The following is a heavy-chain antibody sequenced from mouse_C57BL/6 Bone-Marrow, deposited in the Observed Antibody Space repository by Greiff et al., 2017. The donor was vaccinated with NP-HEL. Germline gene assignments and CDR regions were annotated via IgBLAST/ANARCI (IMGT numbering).Heavy chain of an antibody. Sequence: QVQLQQPGAEPVKPGASVKLSCKASGYTFTSYWMHWVKQRPGQGLEWIGMIHPNSGSTNYNEQFKSKATLTADKSSSTAYMQLSSLTSEDSAVYYCARDGGLRRDWYFDVWGTGTTVTVSS. J-gene: IGHJ1*03. V-gene: IGHV1-64*01. CDR2: IHPNSGST. CDR3: ARDGGLRRDWYFDV. CDR1: GYTFTSYW. D-gene: IGHD2-4*01.